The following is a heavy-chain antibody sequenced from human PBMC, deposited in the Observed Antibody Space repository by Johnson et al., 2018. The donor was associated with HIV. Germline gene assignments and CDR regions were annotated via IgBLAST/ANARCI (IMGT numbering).Heavy chain of an antibody. CDR3: AKDDQNYYGSGSYYDAFDI. Sequence: QVQLVESGGGLVKPGGSLRLSCAASGFTFSSYAMHWVRQAPGKGLEWVAVISYDGSNKYYADSVKDRFTISRDNSKNTLYLQMNRLRSDDTAVYYCAKDDQNYYGSGSYYDAFDIWGQGTMVTVSS. J-gene: IGHJ3*02. D-gene: IGHD3-10*01. CDR2: ISYDGSNK. CDR1: GFTFSSYA. V-gene: IGHV3-30-3*01.